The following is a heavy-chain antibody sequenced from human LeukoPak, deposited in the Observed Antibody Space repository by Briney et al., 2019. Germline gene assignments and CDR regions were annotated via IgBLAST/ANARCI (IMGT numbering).Heavy chain of an antibody. CDR3: ARERQDTILHSGAFDI. CDR2: IASDGSHT. V-gene: IGHV3-30-3*01. Sequence: GGSLRLSCAVSGFTFSSYFMHWVRQAPGKGLEWVADIASDGSHTFYVESVKGRFTISRDNSKNTLYLQMNSLRAEDTAVYFCARERQDTILHSGAFDIWGQGTMVTVSS. J-gene: IGHJ3*02. D-gene: IGHD2-21*01. CDR1: GFTFSSYF.